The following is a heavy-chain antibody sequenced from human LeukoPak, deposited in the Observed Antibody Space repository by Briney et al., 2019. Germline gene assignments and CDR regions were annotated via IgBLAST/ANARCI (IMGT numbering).Heavy chain of an antibody. D-gene: IGHD3-16*01. J-gene: IGHJ4*02. CDR3: AKMVYVWATGFDY. Sequence: GGSLRLSCAASGFTFNKYTMNWVRQAPGKGLEWVSSITSSSSYIYYADSVKGRFTISRDNAKKSLSLQMNSLRAEDTAVYYCAKMVYVWATGFDYWGQGTLVTVSS. V-gene: IGHV3-21*01. CDR1: GFTFNKYT. CDR2: ITSSSSYI.